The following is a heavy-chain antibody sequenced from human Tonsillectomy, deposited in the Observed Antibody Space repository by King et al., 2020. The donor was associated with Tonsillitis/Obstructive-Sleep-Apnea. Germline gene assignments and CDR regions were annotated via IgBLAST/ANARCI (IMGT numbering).Heavy chain of an antibody. Sequence: MQLVQSGAEVKKPGASVKVSCKASGYTFISYDITWVRQAPAQGLEWMGWSRPYDGDTNYAQKLQGRVTMTSDTSTTTAYMELRSLRSDDTAVYYCARDYYDSSGYYHGYFQHWGQGTLVTVSS. CDR1: GYTFISYD. CDR3: ARDYYDSSGYYHGYFQH. CDR2: SRPYDGDT. D-gene: IGHD3-22*01. J-gene: IGHJ1*01. V-gene: IGHV1-18*01.